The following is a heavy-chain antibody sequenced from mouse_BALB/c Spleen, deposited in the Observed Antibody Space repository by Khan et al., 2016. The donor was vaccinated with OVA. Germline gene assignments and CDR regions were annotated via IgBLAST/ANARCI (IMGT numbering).Heavy chain of an antibody. CDR2: INPSTGYT. D-gene: IGHD1-1*01. Sequence: VQLQQSGAELAKPGASVKMSCKASGYTFTSYWMHWVKQRPGQGLEWIGYINPSTGYTEYNQSFKDKATLTADKSSSTAYMQLSSLTSEESAVYYCATHGSSSAWLTYWGQGTLVTVSA. V-gene: IGHV1-7*01. J-gene: IGHJ3*01. CDR3: ATHGSSSAWLTY. CDR1: GYTFTSYW.